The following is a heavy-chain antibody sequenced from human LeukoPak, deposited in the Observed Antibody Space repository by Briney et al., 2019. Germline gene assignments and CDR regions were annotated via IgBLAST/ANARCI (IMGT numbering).Heavy chain of an antibody. Sequence: GGSLRLSCAASGFTFSSYGMHWARQAPGKGLEWVAFIRYDGSNKYYADSVKGRFTISRDNSKNTLYLQMNSLRVEDTAVYYCAKDSVAGNGKYDAFDIWGQGTMVAVS. J-gene: IGHJ3*02. CDR3: AKDSVAGNGKYDAFDI. D-gene: IGHD6-19*01. CDR1: GFTFSSYG. V-gene: IGHV3-30*02. CDR2: IRYDGSNK.